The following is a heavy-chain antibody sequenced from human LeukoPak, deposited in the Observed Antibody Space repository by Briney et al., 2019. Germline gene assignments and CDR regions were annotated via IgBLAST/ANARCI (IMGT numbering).Heavy chain of an antibody. CDR3: TRDGNGYYYYNYMDV. J-gene: IGHJ6*03. CDR2: ISTVSTYT. D-gene: IGHD1-14*01. Sequence: GGSLRLSCAPSGFTFTDYSMNWVRQAPGKGLEWVSSISTVSTYTFYGDSMKGRFTISRDNRKNILYLQMSSLSAEDTAVYYCTRDGNGYYYYNYMDVWGTGTTVTVSS. V-gene: IGHV3-21*06. CDR1: GFTFTDYS.